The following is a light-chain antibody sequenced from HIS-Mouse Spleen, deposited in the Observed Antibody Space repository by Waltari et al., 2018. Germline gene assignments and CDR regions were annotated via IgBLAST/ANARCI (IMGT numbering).Light chain of an antibody. CDR3: NSRDSSGNHVV. J-gene: IGLJ2*01. Sequence: VALGQTVRSTCQGDSLRSYYASWYQQKPGQAPVLVIYGKNNRPSGIPDRFSGSSSGNTASLTLTGAQAEDEADYYCNSRDSSGNHVVFGGGTKLTVL. V-gene: IGLV3-19*01. CDR2: GKN. CDR1: SLRSYY.